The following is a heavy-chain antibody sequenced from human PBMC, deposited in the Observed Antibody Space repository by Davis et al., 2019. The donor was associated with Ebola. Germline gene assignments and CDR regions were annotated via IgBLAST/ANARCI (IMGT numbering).Heavy chain of an antibody. CDR2: IIPIFGTA. Sequence: SVKVSCKASGGTFSSYAISWVRQAPGQGLEWMGGIIPIFGTANYAQKFQGRVTITADESTSTAYMELSSLRSEDTAVYYCARESNNYYDSSGYYYVDYYYYMDVWGKGTTVTVSS. J-gene: IGHJ6*03. CDR1: GGTFSSYA. V-gene: IGHV1-69*13. D-gene: IGHD3-22*01. CDR3: ARESNNYYDSSGYYYVDYYYYMDV.